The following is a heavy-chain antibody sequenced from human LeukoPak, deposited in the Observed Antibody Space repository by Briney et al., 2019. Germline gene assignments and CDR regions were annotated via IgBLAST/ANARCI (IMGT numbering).Heavy chain of an antibody. D-gene: IGHD3-3*01. Sequence: GASVKVSCKASGYIFTSNGINWVRQAPGQGLEWMGWINPYNGNTDYAQKLQGRVTMTEDTSTDTAYMELSSLRSEDTAVYYCASQRITIFGVVIPPYDAFDIWGQGTMVTVSS. J-gene: IGHJ3*02. V-gene: IGHV1-18*01. CDR3: ASQRITIFGVVIPPYDAFDI. CDR2: INPYNGNT. CDR1: GYIFTSNG.